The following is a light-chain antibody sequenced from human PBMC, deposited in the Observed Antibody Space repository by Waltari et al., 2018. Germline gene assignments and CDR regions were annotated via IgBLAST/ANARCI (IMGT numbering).Light chain of an antibody. CDR1: SGHSSNV. CDR3: QTGGHGTWV. J-gene: IGLJ3*02. CDR2: VNSDGSH. Sequence: QLVLTHSPSASASLGASVKLTCTLSSGHSSNVSAWLQQQPKKGPRYLMKVNSDGSHNKGDEIPARFSGSSSGAERYLTISSLQSEDEADYYCQTGGHGTWVFGVGTKLTVL. V-gene: IGLV4-69*01.